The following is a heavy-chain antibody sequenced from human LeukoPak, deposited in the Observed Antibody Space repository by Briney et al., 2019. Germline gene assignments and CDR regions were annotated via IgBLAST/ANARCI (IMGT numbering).Heavy chain of an antibody. CDR3: ARASRDYYDSSGYYYAFDI. D-gene: IGHD3-22*01. V-gene: IGHV4-59*01. J-gene: IGHJ3*02. CDR1: GGSISSYY. CDR2: IYYSGST. Sequence: PSETLSLTCTVSGGSISSYYWSWIRQPPGKGLEWVGYIYYSGSTNYNPSLKSRVTISVDTSKNQFSLKLSSVTAADTAVYYCARASRDYYDSSGYYYAFDIWGQGTMVTVSS.